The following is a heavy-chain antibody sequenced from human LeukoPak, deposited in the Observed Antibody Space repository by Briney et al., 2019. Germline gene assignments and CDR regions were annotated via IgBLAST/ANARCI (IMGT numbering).Heavy chain of an antibody. CDR2: IYSGGST. CDR1: GFTFSSYA. D-gene: IGHD3-10*02. V-gene: IGHV3-NL1*01. CDR3: AELGITMIGGV. Sequence: PGGSLRLSCAASGFTFSSYAMHWVRQAPGKGLEWVSLIYSGGSTYYADSVKGRFTISRDNSKNTLYLQMNSLRAEDTAVYYCAELGITMIGGVWGKGTTVTISS. J-gene: IGHJ6*04.